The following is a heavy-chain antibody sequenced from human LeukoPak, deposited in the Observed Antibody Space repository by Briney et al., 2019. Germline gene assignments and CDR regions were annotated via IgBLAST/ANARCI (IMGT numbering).Heavy chain of an antibody. CDR3: AKDQSPTYYYDSRGYYAY. V-gene: IGHV3-9*01. CDR1: GFTFDDYA. CDR2: ISWNSGSI. J-gene: IGHJ4*02. Sequence: GRSLRLSCAASGFTFDDYAMHWVRQAPGKGLEWVSGISWNSGSIGYADSVKGRFTISRDNSKNTLYLQMNSLRAEDTAVYYCAKDQSPTYYYDSRGYYAYWGQGTLVTVSS. D-gene: IGHD3-22*01.